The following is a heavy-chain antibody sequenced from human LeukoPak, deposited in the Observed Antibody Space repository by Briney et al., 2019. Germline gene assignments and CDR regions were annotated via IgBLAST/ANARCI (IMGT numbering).Heavy chain of an antibody. Sequence: GASVKVSCKASGYTLTGYYMHWVRQAPGQGLEWMGWMNPNSGGTKYAQKFQGRVTMTRDTSISTAYMELSSLKSDDTAVYYCARDRNSGSSLDIWGQGTMLTVSS. CDR2: MNPNSGGT. J-gene: IGHJ3*02. D-gene: IGHD6-6*01. V-gene: IGHV1-2*02. CDR3: ARDRNSGSSLDI. CDR1: GYTLTGYY.